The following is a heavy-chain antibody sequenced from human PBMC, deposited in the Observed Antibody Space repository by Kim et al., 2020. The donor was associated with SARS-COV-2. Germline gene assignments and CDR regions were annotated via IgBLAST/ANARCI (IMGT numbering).Heavy chain of an antibody. CDR1: GFTFSDYY. Sequence: GGSPRLSCAASGFTFSDYYMSWIRQAPGKGLEWVSYISSSSYTNYADSVKGRFTISRDNAKNSLYLQMNSLRAEDTAVYYCARVGYDYVWGSYRDYYYYYGMDVWGQGTTVTVSS. V-gene: IGHV3-11*05. J-gene: IGHJ6*02. CDR3: ARVGYDYVWGSYRDYYYYYGMDV. D-gene: IGHD3-16*02. CDR2: ISSSSYT.